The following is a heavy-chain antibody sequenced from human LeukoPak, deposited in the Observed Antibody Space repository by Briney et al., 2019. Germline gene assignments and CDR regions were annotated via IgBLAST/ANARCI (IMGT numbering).Heavy chain of an antibody. V-gene: IGHV3-7*01. Sequence: GGSLRLSCAASGFTFSTYWMTWVRQAPGKGLEWVANIKQDGSEKYYVDSVKGRFTISRDNAKNSLYLQMNSLRAEVTAVYYCARDLVTDIAVAGTFDFRGQGTLVTVSS. D-gene: IGHD6-19*01. J-gene: IGHJ4*02. CDR1: GFTFSTYW. CDR2: IKQDGSEK. CDR3: ARDLVTDIAVAGTFDF.